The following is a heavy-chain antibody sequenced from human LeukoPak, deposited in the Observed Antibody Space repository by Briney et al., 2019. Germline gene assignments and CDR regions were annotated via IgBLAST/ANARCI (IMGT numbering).Heavy chain of an antibody. D-gene: IGHD6-13*01. Sequence: PGASVKVSCKASGYTFTSYGISWVRQAPGQGLEWMGWISAYNGNTNYAQKLQGRVTMTTDTSTSTAYMELRSLRSDDTAVYYCARDLKIAAAGIQVYWGQGTLVTVSS. CDR2: ISAYNGNT. J-gene: IGHJ4*02. V-gene: IGHV1-18*01. CDR1: GYTFTSYG. CDR3: ARDLKIAAAGIQVY.